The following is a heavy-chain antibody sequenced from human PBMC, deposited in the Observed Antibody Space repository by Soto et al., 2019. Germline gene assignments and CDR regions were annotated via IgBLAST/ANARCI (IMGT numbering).Heavy chain of an antibody. CDR1: ANTFINNY. CDR2: FNPRGGTT. CDR3: ARVYGLVQYDDFWSGCYDY. D-gene: IGHD3-3*01. Sequence: QVQLLQSGAEVKKPGASVRISCKSSANTFINNYINWVRQAPGQGLEWLGVFNPRGGTTREAQKYQGRVTMSGDTSTRTVFMELSNLKSEDSAVYYCARVYGLVQYDDFWSGCYDYWGQGTLVVVSS. V-gene: IGHV1-46*01. J-gene: IGHJ4*02.